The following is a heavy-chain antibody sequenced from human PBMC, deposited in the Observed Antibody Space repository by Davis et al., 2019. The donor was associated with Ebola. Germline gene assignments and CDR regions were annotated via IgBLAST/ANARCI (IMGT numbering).Heavy chain of an antibody. D-gene: IGHD3-22*01. CDR3: ARTYYFDDSGYRNAFDI. Sequence: SCKASGYSFTSYGISWVRQAPGKGLEWVAVISYDGSDEYYADSVKGRFIISRDNSKNTLYLQMNSLRAEDTAVYYCARTYYFDDSGYRNAFDIWGQGTMVTISS. CDR1: GYSFTSYG. CDR2: ISYDGSDE. J-gene: IGHJ3*02. V-gene: IGHV3-30-3*01.